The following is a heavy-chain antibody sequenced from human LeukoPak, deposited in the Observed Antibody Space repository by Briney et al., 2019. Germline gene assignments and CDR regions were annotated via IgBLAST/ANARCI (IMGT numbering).Heavy chain of an antibody. D-gene: IGHD1-26*01. Sequence: GASVKVSCKASGYTFIDYYIHWVRQAPGQGLEFLGWISPDSGGTNYPQKFQGRVTLSRDTSISTAYMELSRLRSDDTVVYYCVTVGATNFDYWGQGTLVTVSS. V-gene: IGHV1-2*02. CDR2: ISPDSGGT. J-gene: IGHJ4*02. CDR1: GYTFIDYY. CDR3: VTVGATNFDY.